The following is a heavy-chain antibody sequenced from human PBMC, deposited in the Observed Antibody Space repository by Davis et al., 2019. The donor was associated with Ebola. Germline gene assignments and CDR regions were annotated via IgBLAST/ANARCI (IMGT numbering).Heavy chain of an antibody. CDR2: INAGNGNR. J-gene: IGHJ4*02. CDR1: GYIFTGYA. V-gene: IGHV1-3*01. Sequence: AASVKVSCKASGYIFTGYAMHWVRQAPGQRLEWMGWINAGNGNRKYSQKFQGRVTITADKSTSTAYMELSSLRSEDTAVYYCARTGGMVDYWGQGTLVTVSS. CDR3: ARTGGMVDY. D-gene: IGHD1-1*01.